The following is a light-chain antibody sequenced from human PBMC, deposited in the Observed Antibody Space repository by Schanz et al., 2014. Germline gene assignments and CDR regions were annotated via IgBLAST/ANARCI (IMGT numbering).Light chain of an antibody. V-gene: IGKV3-20*01. Sequence: EVVLTQSPGTLSLSPGERATLSCRASQSIRSSHLAWYQQKSGQAPRLLIYGASNRASGIPDRFSGSGSGADFTLTINSLEPDDFATYFCQQYNSYSPWTFGQGTKLEIK. CDR2: GAS. CDR1: QSIRSSH. CDR3: QQYNSYSPWT. J-gene: IGKJ2*02.